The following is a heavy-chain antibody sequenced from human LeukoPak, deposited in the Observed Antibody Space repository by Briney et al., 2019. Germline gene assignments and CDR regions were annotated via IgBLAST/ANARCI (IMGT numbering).Heavy chain of an antibody. Sequence: SVKVSCKASGGTFSSYAIGWVRQAPGQGLEWMGGIIPIFGTANYAQKFQGRVTITTDESTSTAYMELSSLRSEDTAVYYCARDDSGYSFTWGQGTLVTVSS. J-gene: IGHJ5*02. CDR2: IIPIFGTA. CDR1: GGTFSSYA. D-gene: IGHD1-26*01. V-gene: IGHV1-69*05. CDR3: ARDDSGYSFT.